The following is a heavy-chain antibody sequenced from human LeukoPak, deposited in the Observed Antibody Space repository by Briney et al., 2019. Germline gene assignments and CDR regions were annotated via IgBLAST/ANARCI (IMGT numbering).Heavy chain of an antibody. CDR2: INPNGGGT. CDR3: ARARGPVDSSSWYIDY. D-gene: IGHD6-13*01. J-gene: IGHJ4*02. CDR1: GYTFTGYY. V-gene: IGHV1-2*02. Sequence: GASVKGSCKAAGYTFTGYYMHWVRQAPGQGLEWMGWINPNGGGTNYAQKLQGRVTMTRDTSSSTAYTERSGRRSDDTAVYYCARARGPVDSSSWYIDYWGQGTLVTVSS.